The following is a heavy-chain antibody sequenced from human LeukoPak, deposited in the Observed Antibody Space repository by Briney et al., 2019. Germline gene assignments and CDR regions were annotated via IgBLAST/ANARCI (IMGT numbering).Heavy chain of an antibody. CDR2: INPNSGGT. Sequence: ASVKVSCKASGYTFTGYYMHWVRQAPGQGLEWTGWINPNSGGTNYAQKFQGRVTMTRDTSISTAYMELSRLRSDDTAVYYCARDPYYDFWSGARTSAFDIWGQGTMVTVSS. CDR3: ARDPYYDFWSGARTSAFDI. V-gene: IGHV1-2*02. D-gene: IGHD3-3*01. CDR1: GYTFTGYY. J-gene: IGHJ3*02.